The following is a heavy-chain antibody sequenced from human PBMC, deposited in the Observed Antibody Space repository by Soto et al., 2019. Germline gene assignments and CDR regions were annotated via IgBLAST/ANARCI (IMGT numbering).Heavy chain of an antibody. Sequence: SETLSLTCTVSGDSISNYYWSWIRQPAGKGMEWIGRIHTTENTNYNPSLRSRVTMSVDTSNNQFSLKLTSLTAADTAVYYCARALTSAAGLYFDYWGQGTLVTVSS. CDR1: GDSISNYY. J-gene: IGHJ4*02. D-gene: IGHD6-13*01. CDR2: IHTTENT. CDR3: ARALTSAAGLYFDY. V-gene: IGHV4-4*07.